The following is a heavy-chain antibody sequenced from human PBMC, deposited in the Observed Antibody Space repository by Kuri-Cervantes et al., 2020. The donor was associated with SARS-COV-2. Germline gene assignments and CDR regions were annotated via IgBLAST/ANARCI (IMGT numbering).Heavy chain of an antibody. D-gene: IGHD1-1*01. CDR2: ISSSSSYT. Sequence: GGSLRLSCAAFGFTFSDYYMSWIRQAPGKGLEWVSYISSSSSYTNYADSVKGRFTISRDNAKNSLYLQMNSLRADDTAVYYCVQDWTSDFWGQGTLVTVSS. V-gene: IGHV3-11*06. J-gene: IGHJ4*02. CDR1: GFTFSDYY. CDR3: VQDWTSDF.